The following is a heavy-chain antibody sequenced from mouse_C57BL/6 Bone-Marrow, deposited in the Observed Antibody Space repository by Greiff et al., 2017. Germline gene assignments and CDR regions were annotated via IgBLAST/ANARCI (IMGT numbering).Heavy chain of an antibody. Sequence: VQLLQSGAELVRPGASVKLSCTASGFNITDDYMPWVQQRPEQGLVWIGWIDPENGDTESASKFQGKATITADTSSNTAYLQLSSLTAEDTAVDYCTTWAVYYGYDGYAMDYWGQGTSVTVSS. CDR3: TTWAVYYGYDGYAMDY. J-gene: IGHJ4*01. V-gene: IGHV14-4*01. CDR2: IDPENGDT. CDR1: GFNITDDY. D-gene: IGHD2-2*01.